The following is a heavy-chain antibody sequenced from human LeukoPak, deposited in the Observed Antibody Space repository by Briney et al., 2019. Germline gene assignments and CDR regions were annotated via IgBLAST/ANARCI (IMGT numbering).Heavy chain of an antibody. V-gene: IGHV1-69*04. CDR2: IIPILGIA. Sequence: ASVKVSCKASGGTFSSYTISWVRQAPGQGLEWMGRIIPILGIANYAQKFQGRVTITADKSTSTAYMVLSSLRSEDTAVYYCARDECSGGSCYSGLWFDPWGQGTLVTVSS. D-gene: IGHD2-15*01. J-gene: IGHJ5*02. CDR1: GGTFSSYT. CDR3: ARDECSGGSCYSGLWFDP.